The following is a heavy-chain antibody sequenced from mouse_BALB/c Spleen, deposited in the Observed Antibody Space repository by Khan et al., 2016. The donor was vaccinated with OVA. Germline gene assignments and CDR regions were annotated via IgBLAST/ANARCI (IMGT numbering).Heavy chain of an antibody. D-gene: IGHD1-1*01. CDR2: ISYSGVT. CDR1: GYSITSGYA. J-gene: IGHJ2*01. CDR3: ARGNYYGYYFDY. Sequence: VQLKESGPGLVKPSQSLSLTCTVTGYSITSGYAWNWIRQFPGNKLEWMGYISYSGVTSYTPSLKSRISITRDTSKNQFFLQLNSVTTEVTATYYCARGNYYGYYFDYWGQGTTRTVSS. V-gene: IGHV3-2*02.